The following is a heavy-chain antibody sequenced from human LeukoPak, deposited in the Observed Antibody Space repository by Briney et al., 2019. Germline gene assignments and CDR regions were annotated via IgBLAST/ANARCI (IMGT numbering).Heavy chain of an antibody. CDR3: ARESPILLWFGESTHYNGMDV. CDR2: ISDYNGNT. V-gene: IGHV1-18*04. CDR1: GYSFTSYG. D-gene: IGHD3-10*01. Sequence: AAVKVSCKPSGYSFTSYGISWLRQPPPQGLEWMEWISDYNGNTNYAQNLQGRVTMTTDTSTSTAYMELRSLRSDDTAVYYCARESPILLWFGESTHYNGMDVWGKGTTVTVSS. J-gene: IGHJ6*04.